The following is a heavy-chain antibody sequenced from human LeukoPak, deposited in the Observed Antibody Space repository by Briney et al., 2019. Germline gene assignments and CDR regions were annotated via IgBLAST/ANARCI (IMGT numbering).Heavy chain of an antibody. CDR2: INHSGST. J-gene: IGHJ4*02. Sequence: PSETLSLTCAVYGGSFSGYYWSWIRQPPGKGLEWIGEINHSGSTNYNPSLKSRVTISVDTSKNQFSLKLSSVTAADTAVYYCAREADVGLAYFDYWGQGTLVTVSS. D-gene: IGHD1-26*01. V-gene: IGHV4-34*01. CDR3: AREADVGLAYFDY. CDR1: GGSFSGYY.